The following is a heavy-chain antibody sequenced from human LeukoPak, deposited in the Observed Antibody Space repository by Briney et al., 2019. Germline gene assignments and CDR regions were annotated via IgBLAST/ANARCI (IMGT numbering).Heavy chain of an antibody. CDR1: GGSISSYY. J-gene: IGHJ5*02. V-gene: IGHV4-59*01. Sequence: SETLSLTCTVSGGSISSYYWSWIRQPPGKGLEWIGYIYYSGSTNYNPSLKSRVTISVDTSKNQFSLKLSSVTAADTAVYYCARALSGFGSPWFDPWGQGTLVTVSS. CDR2: IYYSGST. CDR3: ARALSGFGSPWFDP. D-gene: IGHD3-10*01.